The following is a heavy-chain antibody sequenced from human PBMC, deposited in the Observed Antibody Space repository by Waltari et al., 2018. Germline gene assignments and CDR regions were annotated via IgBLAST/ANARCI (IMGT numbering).Heavy chain of an antibody. J-gene: IGHJ4*02. CDR1: GGTFSSYT. V-gene: IGHV1-69*08. CDR3: ARATSSAFEY. CDR2: IILILGRA. Sequence: QVQLVQSGAEVMKPGSSVKVSCKASGGTFSSYTISWVRQAPGQGLEWMGRIILILGRANYAQKSQGRGTITAEKSTSTAYMELSSMRSEDTAVYYCARATSSAFEYWGQGTLVTVSS. D-gene: IGHD6-25*01.